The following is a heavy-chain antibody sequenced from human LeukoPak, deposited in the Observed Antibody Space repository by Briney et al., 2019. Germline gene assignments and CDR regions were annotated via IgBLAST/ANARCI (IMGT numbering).Heavy chain of an antibody. J-gene: IGHJ6*04. D-gene: IGHD3-10*02. V-gene: IGHV3-21*01. CDR3: AELGITMIGGV. CDR2: ISSGGTYI. CDR1: GFTFSSYG. Sequence: GGSLRLSCAASGFTFSSYGMHWVRQAPGKGLEWVSFISSGGTYIYYADSMKGRSTSSRGTAKHCLYMQINSRRAADPAVYYCAELGITMIGGVWGKETTVTISS.